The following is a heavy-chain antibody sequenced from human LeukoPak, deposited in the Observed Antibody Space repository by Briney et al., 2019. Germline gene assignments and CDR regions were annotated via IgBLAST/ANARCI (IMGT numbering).Heavy chain of an antibody. V-gene: IGHV3-23*01. D-gene: IGHD2-21*02. CDR2: ISGSGVNT. Sequence: GGSLRLSCAGSGFTFSSYAISWVRQAPGKGLEWVSGISGSGVNTYYADSVKGRFTISRDNSKNTLYLQMNSLRAEDTAVYYCAKGLNRVVTVDWFDPWGQGTLVTVSS. CDR3: AKGLNRVVTVDWFDP. CDR1: GFTFSSYA. J-gene: IGHJ5*02.